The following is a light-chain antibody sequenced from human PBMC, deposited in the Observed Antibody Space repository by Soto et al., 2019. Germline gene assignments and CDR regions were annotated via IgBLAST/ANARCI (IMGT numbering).Light chain of an antibody. CDR1: QSITSY. CDR3: QQLSYYPRT. V-gene: IGKV1-39*01. Sequence: DIPMTQSPSSLSASVGDRVTITCRASQSITSYLNWYHHKPGKAPKLLIYAASSLQSGVPSRFSGAGSGTEFTLTISSLQPEDFATYYCQQLSYYPRTFGQGTKLEI. J-gene: IGKJ2*01. CDR2: AAS.